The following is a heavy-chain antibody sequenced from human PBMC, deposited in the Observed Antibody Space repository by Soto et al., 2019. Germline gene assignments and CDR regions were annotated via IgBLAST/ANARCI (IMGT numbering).Heavy chain of an antibody. CDR2: IIPILGIA. V-gene: IGHV1-69*02. D-gene: IGHD3-3*01. CDR1: GGTFSSYT. Sequence: QVQLVQSGAEVKKPGSSVKVSCKASGGTFSSYTISWVRQAPGQGLEWMGRIIPILGIANYAQKFQGRVPIPADKSTSTDYMELSSLRSEATAVYYCARAITINWFDPWGQGTLVTVSS. J-gene: IGHJ5*02. CDR3: ARAITINWFDP.